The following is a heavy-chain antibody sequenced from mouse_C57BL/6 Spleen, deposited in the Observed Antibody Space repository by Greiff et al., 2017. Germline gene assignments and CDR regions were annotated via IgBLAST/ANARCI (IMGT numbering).Heavy chain of an antibody. CDR2: IYPGDGVT. CDR3: ARQLRLPYYAMDY. D-gene: IGHD3-2*02. J-gene: IGHJ4*01. CDR1: GYAFSSSW. V-gene: IGHV1-82*01. Sequence: VQLQESGPELVKPGASVKISCKASGYAFSSSWMNWVKQRPGKGLEWIGRIYPGDGVTNYNGKFKGKATLTADKSSSTAYMQLSSLTSEDSAVYFCARQLRLPYYAMDYWGQGTSVTVSS.